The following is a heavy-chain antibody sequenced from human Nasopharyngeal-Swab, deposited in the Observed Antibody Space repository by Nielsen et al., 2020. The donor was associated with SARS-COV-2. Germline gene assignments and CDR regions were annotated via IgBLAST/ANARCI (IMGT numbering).Heavy chain of an antibody. CDR3: ATPNGARGGSEFYHVGPDAFDV. V-gene: IGHV1-69*10. D-gene: IGHD3-16*01. CDR1: GGTVSSYA. Sequence: SVKVSCKASGGTVSSYAISWVRQAPGQGLEWMGGIIPILGITTDAQKFQGRVTITADKSTGTVYMELSSLKSEDTAVYYCATPNGARGGSEFYHVGPDAFDVWGQGTTVTVSS. CDR2: IIPILGIT. J-gene: IGHJ3*01.